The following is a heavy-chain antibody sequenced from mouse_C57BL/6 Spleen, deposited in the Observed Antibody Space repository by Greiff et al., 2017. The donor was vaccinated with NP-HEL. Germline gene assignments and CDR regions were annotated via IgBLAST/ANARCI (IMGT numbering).Heavy chain of an antibody. Sequence: EVQLQQSGAELVKPGASVKLSCTASGFNIKDYYMHWVKQRTEQGLEWIGRIDPEDGETKYASKFQGKATITADTSSNTAYLQLSSLTSEDTAVYYCASWYGYRYYYAMDYWGQGTSVTVSS. D-gene: IGHD2-2*01. V-gene: IGHV14-2*01. J-gene: IGHJ4*01. CDR1: GFNIKDYY. CDR3: ASWYGYRYYYAMDY. CDR2: IDPEDGET.